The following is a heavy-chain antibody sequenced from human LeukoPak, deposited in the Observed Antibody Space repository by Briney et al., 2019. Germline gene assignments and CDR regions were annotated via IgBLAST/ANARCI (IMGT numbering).Heavy chain of an antibody. CDR3: ARDADSASWFDY. CDR1: RFTFSNYW. D-gene: IGHD2-2*01. CDR2: INQDGSEK. Sequence: GGSLRLSCVASRFTFSNYWMSWVRQAPGKGLEWVANINQDGSEKHYVNSVKGRFTISRDNAKNSLYLRMNNLRAEDTAVYYCARDADSASWFDYWGQGTLVTVSS. J-gene: IGHJ4*02. V-gene: IGHV3-7*01.